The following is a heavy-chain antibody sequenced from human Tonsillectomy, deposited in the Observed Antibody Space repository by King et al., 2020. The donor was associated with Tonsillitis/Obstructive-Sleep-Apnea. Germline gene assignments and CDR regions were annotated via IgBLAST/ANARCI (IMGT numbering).Heavy chain of an antibody. V-gene: IGHV5-51*01. CDR2: IYPADSDT. Sequence: QMPGKGLEWMGIIYPADSDTRYSPSFQGQVTITADKSTSTAYLQWSSLKAAYTAMYYCARTVCYGKGSVDYWGKGTLVTV. J-gene: IGHJ4*02. D-gene: IGHD2-2*01. CDR3: ARTVCYGKGSVDY.